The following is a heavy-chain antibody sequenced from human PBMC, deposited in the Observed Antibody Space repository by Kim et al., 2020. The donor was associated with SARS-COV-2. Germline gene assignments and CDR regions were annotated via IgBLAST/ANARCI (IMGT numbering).Heavy chain of an antibody. Sequence: SETLSLTCTVSGGSISSYYWSWIRQPPGKGLEWIGYIYYSGSTNYNPSLKSRVTISVDTSKNQFSLKLSSVTAADTAVYYCASYLSSGPTYYFDYWGQGTLVTVSS. CDR1: GGSISSYY. V-gene: IGHV4-59*01. CDR2: IYYSGST. CDR3: ASYLSSGPTYYFDY. J-gene: IGHJ4*02. D-gene: IGHD3-22*01.